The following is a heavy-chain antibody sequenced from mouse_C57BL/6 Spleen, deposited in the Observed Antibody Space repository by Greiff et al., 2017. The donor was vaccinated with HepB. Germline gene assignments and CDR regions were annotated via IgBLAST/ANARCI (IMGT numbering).Heavy chain of an antibody. D-gene: IGHD1-1*01. CDR1: GYTFTGYW. J-gene: IGHJ4*01. CDR2: ILPGSGST. CDR3: ARRGLYYGSSHAMDY. Sequence: QVQLQQSGAELLKPGASVKLSCKATGYTFTGYWIEWVKQRPGHGLEWIGEILPGSGSTNYNEKFKGKATFTADTSSNTAYMQLSSLTTEDSASYYCARRGLYYGSSHAMDYWGQGTSVTVSS. V-gene: IGHV1-9*01.